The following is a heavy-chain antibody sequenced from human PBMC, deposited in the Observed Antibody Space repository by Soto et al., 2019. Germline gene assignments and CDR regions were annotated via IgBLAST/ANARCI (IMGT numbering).Heavy chain of an antibody. J-gene: IGHJ6*03. CDR1: GFSFRTYA. Sequence: EQLLESGGDLVQPGGSLRLSCVGSGFSFRTYAMTWVRQAPGRGLEGVAGISRSGDITYYADSVKGRFTISRDNSKNTLYLQIESLRGDDTAVYFCAKDPNSSAFYFYMDVWGKGTTVTVSS. CDR3: AKDPNSSAFYFYMDV. V-gene: IGHV3-23*01. CDR2: ISRSGDIT. D-gene: IGHD3-22*01.